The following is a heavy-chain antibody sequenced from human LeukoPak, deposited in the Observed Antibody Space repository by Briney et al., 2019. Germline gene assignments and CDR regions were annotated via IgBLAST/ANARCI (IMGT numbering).Heavy chain of an antibody. CDR3: AKGNDIGGYYYPHFDY. CDR1: GFTFSSYG. J-gene: IGHJ4*02. Sequence: GRSLRLSCAASGFTFSSYGMHWVRQAPGKGLEWVAVISSDGNNKNYVDSVEGRFTFSRDNSKNTLYLQMSSLRAEDTAVYYCAKGNDIGGYYYPHFDYWGQGTLVTVSS. V-gene: IGHV3-30*18. CDR2: ISSDGNNK. D-gene: IGHD3-22*01.